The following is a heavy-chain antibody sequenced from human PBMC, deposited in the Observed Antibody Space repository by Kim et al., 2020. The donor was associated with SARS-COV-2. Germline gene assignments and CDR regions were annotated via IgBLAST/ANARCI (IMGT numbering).Heavy chain of an antibody. J-gene: IGHJ4*02. V-gene: IGHV6-1*01. Sequence: SQTLSLPCAISGDSVSSTSAAWYWVRQSPSRGLEWLGRTFYRSKWYNESALSVKSRITINPDTSKNQFSLQLNSVTPEDTALYYCAREDYGGDSRGFYYWGQGTLVTVSS. CDR2: TFYRSKWYN. CDR3: AREDYGGDSRGFYY. D-gene: IGHD2-21*02. CDR1: GDSVSSTSAA.